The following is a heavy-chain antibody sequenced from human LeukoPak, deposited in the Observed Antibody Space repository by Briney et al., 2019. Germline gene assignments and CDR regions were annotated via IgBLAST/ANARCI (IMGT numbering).Heavy chain of an antibody. CDR3: ARDSPGYSYGLSDY. V-gene: IGHV1-18*01. Sequence: GASVKVSCKASGYTFTSYGISWVQQAPGQGLEWMGWISAYNGNTNYAQKLQGRVTMTTDTSTSTAYMELRSLRSDDTAVYYCARDSPGYSYGLSDYWGQGTLVTVSS. J-gene: IGHJ4*02. CDR1: GYTFTSYG. CDR2: ISAYNGNT. D-gene: IGHD5-18*01.